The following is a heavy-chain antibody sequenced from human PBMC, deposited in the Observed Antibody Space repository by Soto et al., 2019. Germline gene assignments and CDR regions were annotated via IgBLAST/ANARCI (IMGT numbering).Heavy chain of an antibody. D-gene: IGHD1-20*01. CDR2: ISGLAGST. CDR1: GFSFSSYS. Sequence: EVQLMESGGGLVQPGGSLTISCAASGFSFSSYSMSWVRQAPGKGLEWVSGISGLAGSTYYADSVKGRFTISRDNSKNSLYLEINSLRAEDTAMYYCAKSRSDNWNDAYYFDYWGQGTQATVSP. CDR3: AKSRSDNWNDAYYFDY. V-gene: IGHV3-23*01. J-gene: IGHJ4*02.